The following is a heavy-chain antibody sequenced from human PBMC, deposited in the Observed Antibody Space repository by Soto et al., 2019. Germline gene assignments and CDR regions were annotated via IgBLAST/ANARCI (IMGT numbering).Heavy chain of an antibody. J-gene: IGHJ4*02. Sequence: GGSLRLSCAASGFTFTNYVMSWVRQAPGKGLEWVSVISGSGSSTYYADSVKGRFTISRDNSKNTLYLQMNNLRAEDTAVYYCAKKSLGTYFDYWGQGTLVTVSS. CDR3: AKKSLGTYFDY. CDR2: ISGSGSST. CDR1: GFTFTNYV. D-gene: IGHD7-27*01. V-gene: IGHV3-23*01.